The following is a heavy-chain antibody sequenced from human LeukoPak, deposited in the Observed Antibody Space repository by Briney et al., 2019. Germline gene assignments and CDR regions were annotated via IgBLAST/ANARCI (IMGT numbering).Heavy chain of an antibody. CDR2: FDPEDGET. J-gene: IGHJ5*02. Sequence: GASVKVSCKVSGYTLTELSMHWVRQAPGKGLEWMGGFDPEDGETIYAQKFQGRVTMTEDTSTDTAYMELSSLRSEDTAVYYCATTALLWFGELLRSGDNWFDPWGQGTLVTVSS. CDR3: ATTALLWFGELLRSGDNWFDP. V-gene: IGHV1-24*01. D-gene: IGHD3-10*01. CDR1: GYTLTELS.